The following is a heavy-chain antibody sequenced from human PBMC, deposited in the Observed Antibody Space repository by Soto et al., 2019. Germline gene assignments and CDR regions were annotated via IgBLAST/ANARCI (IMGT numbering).Heavy chain of an antibody. J-gene: IGHJ6*03. CDR1: GFTFDDYG. D-gene: IGHD2-2*02. CDR2: INWNGGST. V-gene: IGHV3-20*01. Sequence: EVQLVESGGGVVRPGGSLRLSCAASGFTFDDYGMSWVRQAPGKGLEWVSGINWNGGSTGYADSVKGRFTISRDNAKNSLYLQMNSLRAEDTALYHCARGYCSSTSCYTANTMDVWGKGTTVTVSS. CDR3: ARGYCSSTSCYTANTMDV.